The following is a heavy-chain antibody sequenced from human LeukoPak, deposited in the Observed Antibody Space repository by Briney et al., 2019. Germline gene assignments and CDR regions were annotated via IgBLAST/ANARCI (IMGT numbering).Heavy chain of an antibody. V-gene: IGHV4-31*03. Sequence: SETLSLTCTVSGGSISSGGYYWSWIRQHPGKGLEWIGYIYYSGSTCYNPSLKSRVTISVDTSKNQFSLKLSSVTAADTAVYYCARGVVVTAPLFDYWGQGTLVTVSS. CDR2: IYYSGST. D-gene: IGHD2-21*02. CDR3: ARGVVVTAPLFDY. CDR1: GGSISSGGYY. J-gene: IGHJ4*02.